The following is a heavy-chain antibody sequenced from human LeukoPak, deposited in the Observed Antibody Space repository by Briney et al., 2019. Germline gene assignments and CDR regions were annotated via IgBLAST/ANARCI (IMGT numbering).Heavy chain of an antibody. V-gene: IGHV5-51*01. CDR2: IYHGDSDT. CDR3: ARAAVVVAATEPNWFDP. CDR1: GYSFTSYW. D-gene: IGHD2-15*01. J-gene: IGHJ5*02. Sequence: GESLKISCKGSGYSFTSYWIGWVRQMAGKGLEWMGIIYHGDSDTRYSPSFQGQVAISADKSISTAYLQWSSLKASDTAMYYCARAAVVVAATEPNWFDPWGQGTLVTVSS.